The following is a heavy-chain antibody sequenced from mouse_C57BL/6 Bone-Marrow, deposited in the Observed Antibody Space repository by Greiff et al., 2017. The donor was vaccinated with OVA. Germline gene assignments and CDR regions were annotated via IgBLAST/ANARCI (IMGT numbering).Heavy chain of an antibody. CDR2: ISDGGSYT. CDR3: ARDYLLLIAY. Sequence: EVMLVESGGGLVKPGGSLKLSCAASGFTFSSYAMSWVRQTPEKRLEWVATISDGGSYTYYPDNVKGRFTLSRDNAKNTLYLQMSHLKSEDTAMYYCARDYLLLIAYWGQGTLVTVSA. J-gene: IGHJ3*01. CDR1: GFTFSSYA. V-gene: IGHV5-4*03. D-gene: IGHD2-10*01.